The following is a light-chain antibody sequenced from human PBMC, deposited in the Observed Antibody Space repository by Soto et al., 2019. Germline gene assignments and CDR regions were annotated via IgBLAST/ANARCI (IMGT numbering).Light chain of an antibody. CDR3: QQYSNWPSWT. CDR2: GAS. Sequence: EIVMTQSPATLSVSPGERVTLSCRASQSVRSNLAWYQQKPGQAPRLLIYGASTRATGLPARFSGSGSGTDFTLTISSLQSEDFAVYYCQQYSNWPSWTFGQGTKVDIK. CDR1: QSVRSN. J-gene: IGKJ1*01. V-gene: IGKV3-15*01.